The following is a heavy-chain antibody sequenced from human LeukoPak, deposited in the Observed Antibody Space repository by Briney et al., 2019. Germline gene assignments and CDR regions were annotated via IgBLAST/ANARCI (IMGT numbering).Heavy chain of an antibody. CDR2: IDNSGSI. V-gene: IGHV4-4*08. CDR3: ASGGGWLIDY. J-gene: IGHJ4*02. CDR1: GGHIDSFF. D-gene: IGHD6-19*01. Sequence: PSETLSLTCTVSGGHIDSFFWNWIRQPPGKGLEWIGYIDNSGSIKYNPSLKSRITMSRDTSKNQFSLKLTSVTAADTAMYYCASGGGWLIDYWGQGTLVSVSS.